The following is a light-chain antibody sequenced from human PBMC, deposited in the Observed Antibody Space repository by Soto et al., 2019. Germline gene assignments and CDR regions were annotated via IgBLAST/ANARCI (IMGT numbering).Light chain of an antibody. Sequence: QSALSQPASVSGSPGQSITISCTGINSGVVNYEYVSWYQQFPDKAPKLIIYEGRERPSGVSNRFSGSKSGNTASLTISGLQAEDEADYYCSSYTSSSTWVFGGGTKLTVL. J-gene: IGLJ3*02. V-gene: IGLV2-14*02. CDR1: NSGVVNYEY. CDR2: EGR. CDR3: SSYTSSSTWV.